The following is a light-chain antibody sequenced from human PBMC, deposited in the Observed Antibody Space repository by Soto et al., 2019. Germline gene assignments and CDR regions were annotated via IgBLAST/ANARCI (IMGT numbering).Light chain of an antibody. CDR1: QTITTS. J-gene: IGKJ5*01. CDR3: QQNYSLPIT. CDR2: AAS. V-gene: IGKV1-39*01. Sequence: DIQLTQSPPSLSATVGDRVTITCRTSQTITTSLNWYRQKPGKAPDLLIYAASSLQSGIPSRFGGRGSGTDFTLTITGLQPEDFATYYCQQNYSLPITFGQGTRLEIK.